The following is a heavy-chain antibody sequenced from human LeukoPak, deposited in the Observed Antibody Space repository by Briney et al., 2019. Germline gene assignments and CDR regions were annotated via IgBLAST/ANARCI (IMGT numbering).Heavy chain of an antibody. CDR3: ARGSPNTRGFDP. V-gene: IGHV1-2*02. CDR1: GHTFTGYY. D-gene: IGHD1/OR15-1a*01. CDR2: INPNSGGT. Sequence: ASVKVSCKASGHTFTGYYMHWVRQAPGQGLEWMGWINPNSGGTNYAQKFQGRVTMTRDTSISTAYMELSRLRSDDTAVYYCARGSPNTRGFDPWGQGTLVTVSS. J-gene: IGHJ5*02.